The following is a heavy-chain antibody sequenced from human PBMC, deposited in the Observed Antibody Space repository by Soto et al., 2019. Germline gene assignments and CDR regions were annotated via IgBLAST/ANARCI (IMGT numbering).Heavy chain of an antibody. V-gene: IGHV3-23*01. CDR2: ISANGQGI. J-gene: IGHJ4*02. Sequence: GGSLRLSCAASGFTFSTYALSWVRQAPGKGLEWVSAISANGQGIYYADSVRGRFTISRDNSKNTIFLHMDSLGAEDTAVYYCAKDRNYPRDQFHYWGQGTLVTVSS. D-gene: IGHD1-7*01. CDR1: GFTFSTYA. CDR3: AKDRNYPRDQFHY.